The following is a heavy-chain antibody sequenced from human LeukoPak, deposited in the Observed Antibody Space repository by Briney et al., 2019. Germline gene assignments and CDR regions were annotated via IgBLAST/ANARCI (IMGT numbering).Heavy chain of an antibody. D-gene: IGHD3-10*01. J-gene: IGHJ5*02. Sequence: ASVKVSCKASGGTFSSYAICWVRQAPGQGLEWMGGIIPIFGTANYAQKFQGRVTITADESTSTAYMELSSLRSEDTAVYYCARVLDYYGSGSYYTRFDPWGQGTLVTVSS. V-gene: IGHV1-69*13. CDR3: ARVLDYYGSGSYYTRFDP. CDR1: GGTFSSYA. CDR2: IIPIFGTA.